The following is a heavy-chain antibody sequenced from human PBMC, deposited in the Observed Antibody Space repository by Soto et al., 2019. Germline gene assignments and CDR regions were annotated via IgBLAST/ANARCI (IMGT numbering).Heavy chain of an antibody. J-gene: IGHJ4*02. CDR3: ARRGPGTYFDY. Sequence: GGSLRLSCAAAGFSVSTSHISWVRQAPGKGLEWVSVISGSGDSTYYADSVKGRFTISRDNSKNTLYLQMNSLRTEDTAVYYCARRGPGTYFDYWGQGTLVTVSS. V-gene: IGHV3-23*01. D-gene: IGHD6-13*01. CDR2: ISGSGDST. CDR1: GFSVSTSH.